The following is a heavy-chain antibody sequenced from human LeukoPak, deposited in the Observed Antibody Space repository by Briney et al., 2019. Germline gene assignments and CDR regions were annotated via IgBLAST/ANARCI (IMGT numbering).Heavy chain of an antibody. CDR2: ISGGSTT. CDR1: GFTFSNSP. J-gene: IGHJ4*02. V-gene: IGHV3-23*01. D-gene: IGHD2-15*01. Sequence: QSGGSLRLSCAASGFTFSNSPMSWVRQAPGKGLEWVSGISGGSTTFYADSVKGRFTISRDNSKNTLYMQMNSLRAEDTAVYYCAKDGSGVAAADYYFDYWGQGTLVTVSS. CDR3: AKDGSGVAAADYYFDY.